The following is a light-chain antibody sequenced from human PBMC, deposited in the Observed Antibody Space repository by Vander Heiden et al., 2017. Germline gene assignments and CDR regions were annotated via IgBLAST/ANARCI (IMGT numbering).Light chain of an antibody. CDR1: SLKTSY. Sequence: SSELTQDPAVSVSLGQTVSITCQGDSLKTSYASWYQQKAGQAPRLVFFGKNNRPSGVPDRFSGSRSGNSASLTITAAQAEDEADYYCHSRDRSGKHLVFGEGT. CDR2: GKN. CDR3: HSRDRSGKHLV. J-gene: IGLJ3*02. V-gene: IGLV3-19*01.